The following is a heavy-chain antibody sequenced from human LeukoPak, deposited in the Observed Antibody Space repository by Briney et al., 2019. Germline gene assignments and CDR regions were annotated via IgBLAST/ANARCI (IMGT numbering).Heavy chain of an antibody. Sequence: SETLSLTCTVSGGSISNYYWSWIRQPPGKGLEWIGYIYYSGSTYYNPSLKSRVTISVDTSKNQFSLKLSSVTAADTAVYYCASEFSPYSSGWYSDYWGQGTLVTVSS. CDR2: IYYSGST. CDR3: ASEFSPYSSGWYSDY. CDR1: GGSISNYY. V-gene: IGHV4-59*08. J-gene: IGHJ4*02. D-gene: IGHD6-19*01.